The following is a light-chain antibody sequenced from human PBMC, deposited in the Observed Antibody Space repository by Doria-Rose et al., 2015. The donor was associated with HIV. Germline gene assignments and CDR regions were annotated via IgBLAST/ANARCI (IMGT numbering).Light chain of an antibody. CDR1: SSNLGSNA. CDR3: AAWDDSRDGYV. CDR2: NNN. Sequence: SGSSSNLGSNAVNWYQQLPGTAPKLLIYNNNQRPSGVPDRFSASKAGTSASLAISGLRSDDEADYYCAAWDDSRDGYVFGTGTTVTVL. J-gene: IGLJ1*01. V-gene: IGLV1-44*01.